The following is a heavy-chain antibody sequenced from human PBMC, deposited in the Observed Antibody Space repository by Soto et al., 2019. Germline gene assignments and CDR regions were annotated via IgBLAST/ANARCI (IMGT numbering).Heavy chain of an antibody. D-gene: IGHD2-21*02. Sequence: SVKVSCKASGGTFSSYAISWVRQAPGQGLEWMGGIIPIFGTANYAQKFQGRVTITADESTSTAYMELSSLRSEDTAVYYCAREEIPSACGGDCYGYYWGQGTLFTVSS. CDR1: GGTFSSYA. V-gene: IGHV1-69*13. J-gene: IGHJ4*02. CDR2: IIPIFGTA. CDR3: AREEIPSACGGDCYGYY.